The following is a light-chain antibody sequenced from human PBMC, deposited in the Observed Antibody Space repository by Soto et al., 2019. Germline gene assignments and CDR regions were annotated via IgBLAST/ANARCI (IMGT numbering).Light chain of an antibody. J-gene: IGLJ2*01. Sequence: QSALTHPASVSGSHGQSITISCTGTSSDAVSNNLVSWYQQHPGKAPKLIIYEVTKRPSGISNRFSGSTSGNTASLTISGLQAEDEADYYCCSYAGSSTFAFGGGTKVTVL. CDR3: CSYAGSSTFA. CDR1: SSDAVSNNL. V-gene: IGLV2-23*02. CDR2: EVT.